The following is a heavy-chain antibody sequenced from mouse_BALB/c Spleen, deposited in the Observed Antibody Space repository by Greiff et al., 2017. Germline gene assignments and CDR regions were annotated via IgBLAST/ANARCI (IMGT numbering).Heavy chain of an antibody. J-gene: IGHJ4*01. Sequence: EVHLVESGGGLVKPGGSLKLSCAASGFTFSSYAMSWVRQTPEKRLEWVASISSGGSTYYPDSVKGRFTISRDNARNILYLQMSSLRSEDTAMYYCAREGYDYDAVRDYYAMDYWGQGTSVTVSS. D-gene: IGHD2-4*01. CDR2: ISSGGST. CDR3: AREGYDYDAVRDYYAMDY. CDR1: GFTFSSYA. V-gene: IGHV5-6-5*01.